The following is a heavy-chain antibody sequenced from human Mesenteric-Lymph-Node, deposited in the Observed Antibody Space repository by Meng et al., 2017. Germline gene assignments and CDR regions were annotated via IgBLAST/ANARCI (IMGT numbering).Heavy chain of an antibody. D-gene: IGHD4-23*01. J-gene: IGHJ4*02. CDR3: ATGLSGGNDVGY. Sequence: EVQLVESGGGSVEPGGSLRLSCAASGFTLSDHSMDWGRLGPGKGREWVGRSRDESRSYTTEYAASVKGRFTISRDDSQNSLFLQMNSLKDEDTAVYYCATGLSGGNDVGYWGQGTLVTVSS. V-gene: IGHV3-72*01. CDR1: GFTLSDHS. CDR2: SRDESRSYTT.